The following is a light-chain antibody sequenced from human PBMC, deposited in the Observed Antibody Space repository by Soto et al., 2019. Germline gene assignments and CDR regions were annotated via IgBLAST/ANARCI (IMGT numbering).Light chain of an antibody. CDR3: QQRSNWPPIT. V-gene: IGKV3-11*01. J-gene: IGKJ5*01. Sequence: EVMLTQSPATLSLSPGDRAALSCKASQSVHTFLAWYQQKPGQAPRLLIYGASNRAAGIPARFSGSGSGTDFTLTISSLEPEDFAVYYCQQRSNWPPITFGQGTRLEIK. CDR2: GAS. CDR1: QSVHTF.